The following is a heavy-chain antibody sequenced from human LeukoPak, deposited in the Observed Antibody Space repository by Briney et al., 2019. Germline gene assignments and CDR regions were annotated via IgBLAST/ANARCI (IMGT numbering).Heavy chain of an antibody. Sequence: PGGSLRLSCAASGFTFSIYAMHWVRQAPGKGLEWVAVISSDGSNEYYADSVKGRFTISRDNSKNTMYLQMNSLRPDDTAVYYCARRWSFDYWGQGTLVTVSS. V-gene: IGHV3-30*04. CDR1: GFTFSIYA. J-gene: IGHJ4*02. CDR2: ISSDGSNE. D-gene: IGHD2-15*01. CDR3: ARRWSFDY.